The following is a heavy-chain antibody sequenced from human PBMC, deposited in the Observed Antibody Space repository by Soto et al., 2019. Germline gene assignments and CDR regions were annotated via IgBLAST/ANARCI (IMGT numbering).Heavy chain of an antibody. CDR1: GFSLSSTRMA. CDR2: IYWDDDK. CDR3: ALIVLAGLGYYFDY. J-gene: IGHJ4*02. Sequence: QITLKESGPTLVKPTQTLTLTCTFSGFSLSSTRMAVGWIRQPPGKALEWLALIYWDDDKRYSPFLKSRLTITKDTTKNHVVLTMSNMDPVDTARYYCALIVLAGLGYYFDYWGQGFLVTVSS. V-gene: IGHV2-5*02. D-gene: IGHD6-19*01.